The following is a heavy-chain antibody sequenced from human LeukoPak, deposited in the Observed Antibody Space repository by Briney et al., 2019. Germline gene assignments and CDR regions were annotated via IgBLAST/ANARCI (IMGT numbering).Heavy chain of an antibody. V-gene: IGHV3-7*01. Sequence: GGSLRLSCAASGFTFSSYWMSWVRQAPGKGLEWVANIKQDGSEKYYVDSVKGRFTISRDNAKNSLYLQMNSLRAEDTAVYYCARVEARVRGVTWYYYYMDVWGKGTTVTISS. CDR2: IKQDGSEK. D-gene: IGHD3-10*01. J-gene: IGHJ6*03. CDR3: ARVEARVRGVTWYYYYMDV. CDR1: GFTFSSYW.